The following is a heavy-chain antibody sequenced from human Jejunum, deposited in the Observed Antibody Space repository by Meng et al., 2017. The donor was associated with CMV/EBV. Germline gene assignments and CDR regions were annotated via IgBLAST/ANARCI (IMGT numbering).Heavy chain of an antibody. CDR3: ATVTVVSQRFDY. J-gene: IGHJ4*02. V-gene: IGHV4-39*07. CDR2: IYYRGST. D-gene: IGHD4-23*01. CDR1: GGSISSSSYY. Sequence: SGGSISSSSYYWAWIRQSPGKGLEWIGSIYYRGSTYYNPSLESRVIISVDTSKNQFSLKLSSVTAADTAVYYCATVTVVSQRFDYWGQGSLVTVSS.